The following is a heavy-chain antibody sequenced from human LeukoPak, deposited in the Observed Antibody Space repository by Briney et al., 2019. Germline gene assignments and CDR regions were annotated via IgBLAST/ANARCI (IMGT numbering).Heavy chain of an antibody. V-gene: IGHV1-2*02. CDR2: INPNSGGT. J-gene: IGHJ6*03. D-gene: IGHD3-10*01. Sequence: GASVKVSCKASGYTFTGYYMHWVRQAPGQGLEWMGWINPNSGGTNYAQKFQGRVTMTRDMSTSTVYMELSSLRSEDTAVYYCARGGDRWVRGGVLYYYYMDVWGKGTTVTISS. CDR3: ARGGDRWVRGGVLYYYYMDV. CDR1: GYTFTGYY.